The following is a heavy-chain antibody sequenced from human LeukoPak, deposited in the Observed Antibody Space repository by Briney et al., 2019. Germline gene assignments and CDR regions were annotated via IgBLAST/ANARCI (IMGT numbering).Heavy chain of an antibody. D-gene: IGHD6-6*01. V-gene: IGHV3-64*01. Sequence: GGSLRLSCAASGFTFSSYDMHWVRQAPGKGLEYVSAISSHGGSTYYANSVKGRFTISRDNSKNTLYLQMGGLRAEDMAVYYCARFDSSSGGYFDNWGQGTLVTVSS. J-gene: IGHJ4*02. CDR1: GFTFSSYD. CDR2: ISSHGGST. CDR3: ARFDSSSGGYFDN.